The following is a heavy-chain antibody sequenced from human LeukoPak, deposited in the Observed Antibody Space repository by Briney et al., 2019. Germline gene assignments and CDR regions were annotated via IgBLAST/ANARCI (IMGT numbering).Heavy chain of an antibody. Sequence: GGSPRLSCAASGFTLSNYAMHWVRQAPGKGLEWVTVISTDGKDKKYADSVKGRFAISRDNSKNTLDLQMISLRAEDTAVYYCAKDQKWGPADYYFDSWGQGTLVTVSS. V-gene: IGHV3-30*18. CDR1: GFTLSNYA. CDR3: AKDQKWGPADYYFDS. J-gene: IGHJ4*02. D-gene: IGHD2-2*01. CDR2: ISTDGKDK.